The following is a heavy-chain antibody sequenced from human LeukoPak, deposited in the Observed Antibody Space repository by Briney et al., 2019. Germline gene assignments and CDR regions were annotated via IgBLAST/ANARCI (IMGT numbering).Heavy chain of an antibody. V-gene: IGHV4-34*01. D-gene: IGHD3-16*01. J-gene: IGHJ4*02. CDR1: GGSFSGYY. CDR3: ATGHLITFGGVAFDY. Sequence: SETLSLTCAVYGGSFSGYYWSWIRQPPGKGLEWIGEINHSGSTNYNPSLKSRVTTSVDTSKNQFSLKLSSVTAADTAVYYCATGHLITFGGVAFDYWGQGTLVTVSS. CDR2: INHSGST.